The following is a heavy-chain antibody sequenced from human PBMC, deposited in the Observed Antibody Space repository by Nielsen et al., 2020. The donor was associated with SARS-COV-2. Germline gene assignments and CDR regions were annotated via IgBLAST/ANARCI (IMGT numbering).Heavy chain of an antibody. CDR1: GFTFSSYA. D-gene: IGHD5-18*01. CDR3: ASAYSYGSDTFDI. Sequence: GESLKISCAASGFTFSSYAMHWVRQAPGKGLEWVAVISYDGSNKYYADSVKGRFTISRDNSKNTLYLQMNGLRAEDTAIYYCASAYSYGSDTFDIWGQGTVVTVSS. V-gene: IGHV3-30-3*01. CDR2: ISYDGSNK. J-gene: IGHJ3*02.